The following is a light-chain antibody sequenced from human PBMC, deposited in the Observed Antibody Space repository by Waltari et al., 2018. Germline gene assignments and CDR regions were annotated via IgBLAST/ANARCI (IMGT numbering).Light chain of an antibody. J-gene: IGLJ3*02. Sequence: QSALTQPASVSGSPGQSITISCTGTSSDIGSYNLVSWYQQHPGQGPKLMIYEGSKRPSGVSDRFSGSKSGNTASLTISGLQAEDEGDYYCTSYAGSHNWAFGGGTKLTVL. CDR1: SSDIGSYNL. CDR2: EGS. CDR3: TSYAGSHNWA. V-gene: IGLV2-23*01.